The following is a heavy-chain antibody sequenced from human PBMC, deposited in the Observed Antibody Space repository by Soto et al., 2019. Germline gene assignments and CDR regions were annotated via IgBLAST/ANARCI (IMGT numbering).Heavy chain of an antibody. J-gene: IGHJ4*02. CDR3: ARAGSSGWSPDY. CDR2: IFYSGST. Sequence: SETLSLTCTISGGSVSVYYWSCIRQSPGKGLEWIGYIFYSGSTNYNPSLKSRVTISVGTSKNQFSLKMSSVTAADTAVYYCARAGSSGWSPDYWGRGTLVTVSS. CDR1: GGSVSVYY. D-gene: IGHD6-19*01. V-gene: IGHV4-59*02.